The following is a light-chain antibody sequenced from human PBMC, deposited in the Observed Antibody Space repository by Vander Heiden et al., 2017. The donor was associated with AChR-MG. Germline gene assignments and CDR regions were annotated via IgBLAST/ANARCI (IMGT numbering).Light chain of an antibody. J-gene: IGLJ2*01. CDR1: KLGDKY. Sequence: SYELTQPPAVAVSPGQTASITGSGDKLGDKYACWYQQKPGQSPGLFIYQDSKRPSGIPERFSGSNSGNTATLTISGTQAMDEADYYCQAWDSIYVVFGGGTKLTVL. CDR3: QAWDSIYVV. V-gene: IGLV3-1*01. CDR2: QDS.